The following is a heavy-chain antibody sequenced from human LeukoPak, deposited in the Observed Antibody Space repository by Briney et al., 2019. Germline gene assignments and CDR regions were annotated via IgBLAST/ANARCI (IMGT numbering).Heavy chain of an antibody. CDR3: ARGGKRDTAMVTLGY. CDR2: INPNSGGT. J-gene: IGHJ4*02. V-gene: IGHV1-2*06. CDR1: GYTFTSYG. D-gene: IGHD5-18*01. Sequence: ASVKVSCKASGYTFTSYGISWVRQAPGQGLEWMGRINPNSGGTNYAQKFQGRVTVTRDTSISTAYMELSRLRSDDTAVYYCARGGKRDTAMVTLGYWGQGTLVTVSS.